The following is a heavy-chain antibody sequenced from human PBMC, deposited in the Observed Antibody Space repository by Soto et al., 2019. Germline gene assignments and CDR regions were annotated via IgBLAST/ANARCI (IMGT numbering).Heavy chain of an antibody. J-gene: IGHJ3*01. CDR2: IYPGDSDT. CDR3: VKYLGAIRDAHDF. Sequence: PGESLKISCKGSGYSFTSYWNGWVRQMPGKGLEWMGIIYPGDSDTRYSPSFQGQVTISADKSISTAYLQWSSLKASDTAMYYCVKYLGAIRDAHDFSGQGAMDT. CDR1: GYSFTSYW. D-gene: IGHD1-26*01. V-gene: IGHV5-51*01.